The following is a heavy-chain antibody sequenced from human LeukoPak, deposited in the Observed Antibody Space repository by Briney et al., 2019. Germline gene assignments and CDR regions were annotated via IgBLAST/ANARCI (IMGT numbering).Heavy chain of an antibody. CDR1: GGSFSGYY. CDR2: INRSGST. V-gene: IGHV4-34*01. J-gene: IGHJ4*02. CDR3: ASGKVNCSGGSCYPSNFDY. Sequence: SETLSLTCAVYGGSFSGYYWSWIRQPPGKGLEWIGEINRSGSTNYNPSLKSRVTISVDTSKNQFSLKLSSVTAADTAVYYCASGKVNCSGGSCYPSNFDYWGQGTLVTVSS. D-gene: IGHD2-15*01.